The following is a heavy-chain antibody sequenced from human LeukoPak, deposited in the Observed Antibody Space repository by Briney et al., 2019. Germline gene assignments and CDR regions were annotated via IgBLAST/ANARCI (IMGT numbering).Heavy chain of an antibody. V-gene: IGHV3-23*01. Sequence: GGSLRLSCAASGFAFSKYAMSWVRQAPGKGLEWISAISAGGGSTYYADSVKGRFTISRDNPKNTVFLQMNFLGAEDTAVYYCATGRSGWYDYFDYWGQGTLVTVSS. CDR2: ISAGGGST. CDR3: ATGRSGWYDYFDY. J-gene: IGHJ4*02. D-gene: IGHD6-19*01. CDR1: GFAFSKYA.